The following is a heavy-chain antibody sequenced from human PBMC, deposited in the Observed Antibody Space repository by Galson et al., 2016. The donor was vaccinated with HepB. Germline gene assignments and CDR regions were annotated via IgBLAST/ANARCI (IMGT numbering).Heavy chain of an antibody. J-gene: IGHJ4*02. CDR3: ARISSSQDYFDY. D-gene: IGHD6-13*01. CDR2: ISGSGTDL. CDR1: GFTFRSYT. Sequence: SLRLSCAASGFTFRSYTMNWVRQAPGKGLECVASISGSGTDLYYVDSVKGRFTISRDNAKNSLYVQMNSLRAEDTAVYYCARISSSQDYFDYWGQGTLVTVSS. V-gene: IGHV3-21*01.